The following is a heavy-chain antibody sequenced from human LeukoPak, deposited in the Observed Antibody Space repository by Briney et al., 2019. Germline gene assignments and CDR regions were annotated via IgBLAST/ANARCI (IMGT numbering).Heavy chain of an antibody. CDR1: GGSISSSSYY. D-gene: IGHD3-22*01. J-gene: IGHJ4*02. CDR2: LYYSGST. Sequence: SETLSLTCTVSGGSISSSSYYWDWIRQPPGKGLEWIGSLYYSGSTYYNPSLKSRVTISVDTSKNQFSLKLSSVTAADTAVFYCARRSYYDSSAIFDYWGQGTLVTVSS. CDR3: ARRSYYDSSAIFDY. V-gene: IGHV4-39*01.